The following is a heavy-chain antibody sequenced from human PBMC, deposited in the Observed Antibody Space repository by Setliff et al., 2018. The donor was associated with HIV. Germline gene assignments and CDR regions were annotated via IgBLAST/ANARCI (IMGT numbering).Heavy chain of an antibody. V-gene: IGHV4-34*01. Sequence: SETLSLTCAVYGGSFSGYFWSWIRQSPGKGLNWLGEINHRGSTNYNPSMQSRVSISMDRSKNQFSLNLTSVTAADTAVYYCARGRDNLLTGYYVSFDAWGHGNLVTVSS. D-gene: IGHD3-9*01. CDR1: GGSFSGYF. CDR3: ARGRDNLLTGYYVSFDA. CDR2: INHRGST. J-gene: IGHJ4*01.